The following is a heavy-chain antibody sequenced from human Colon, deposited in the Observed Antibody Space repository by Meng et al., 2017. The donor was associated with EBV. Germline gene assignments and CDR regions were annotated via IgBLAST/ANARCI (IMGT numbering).Heavy chain of an antibody. J-gene: IGHJ4*02. CDR3: ARTGCSSSSCYDY. CDR1: GYSFTTYA. D-gene: IGHD2-2*01. Sequence: QVQLVQSGAAVKKPGASVKVSCKASGYSFTTYAMHWVRQAPGQRLEWMGWINAGNGNTKYSEKFQSRVTITRDTAASTAYMELSSLRSEDTAVYYCARTGCSSSSCYDYWGQGTLVTVSS. CDR2: INAGNGNT. V-gene: IGHV1-3*01.